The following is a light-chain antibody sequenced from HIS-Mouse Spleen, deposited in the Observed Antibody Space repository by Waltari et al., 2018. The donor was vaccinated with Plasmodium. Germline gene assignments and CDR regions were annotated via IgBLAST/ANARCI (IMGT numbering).Light chain of an antibody. CDR2: KAS. CDR1: QSISSW. Sequence: DIQMTQSPSTLSASVGDRVTITCRASQSISSWLAWYQQKPGKAPKLLIYKASSLESGVPSRFSGSGSGTEFTLTISSLQPDDFATYYGQQYNSYYTFGQGTKLGIK. J-gene: IGKJ2*01. CDR3: QQYNSYYT. V-gene: IGKV1-5*03.